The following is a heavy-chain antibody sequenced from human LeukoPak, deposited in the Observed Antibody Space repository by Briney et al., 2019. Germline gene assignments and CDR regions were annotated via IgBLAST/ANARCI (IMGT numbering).Heavy chain of an antibody. D-gene: IGHD6-19*01. J-gene: IGHJ5*01. CDR2: IDIVGDT. V-gene: IGHV3-13*01. CDR3: TRTSLSGWFDS. Sequence: GGSLRLSCAACGFTLCGYDVHWVRQPPEKGLEWVSTIDIVGDTYYPDSVKGRFTISRQTGNNSLYLQMNRLRAQDTAVYYCTRTSLSGWFDSWGQGTPVTVSS. CDR1: GFTLCGYD.